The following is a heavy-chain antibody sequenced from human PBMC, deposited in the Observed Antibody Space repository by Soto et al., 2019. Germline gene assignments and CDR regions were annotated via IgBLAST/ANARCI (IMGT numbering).Heavy chain of an antibody. CDR2: IRTKANTYAT. J-gene: IGHJ5*01. CDR1: GFTFSDSA. V-gene: IGHV3-73*01. Sequence: GGSLRLSCAASGFTFSDSAIHWVRQASGKGLEWVGRIRTKANTYATGYAASVKGRFTISRDDSKNTAYLQMNSLKTEDTAVYYCATSRDGWFDFWGQGTLVTVSS. CDR3: ATSRDGWFDF.